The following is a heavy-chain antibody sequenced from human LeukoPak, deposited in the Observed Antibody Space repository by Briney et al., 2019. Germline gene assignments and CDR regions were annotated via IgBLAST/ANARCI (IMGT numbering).Heavy chain of an antibody. CDR2: IIPIFGTA. CDR1: GGTFSSYA. J-gene: IGHJ4*02. V-gene: IGHV1-69*05. D-gene: IGHD3-22*01. Sequence: ASVKVSCKASGGTFSSYAISWVRQAPGQGLEWMGGIIPIFGTANYAQKFQGRVTTTTDESTSTAYMELSSLRSEDTAVYYCARTYSHYYDSGGHYYFDYWGQGTLVTVSS. CDR3: ARTYSHYYDSGGHYYFDY.